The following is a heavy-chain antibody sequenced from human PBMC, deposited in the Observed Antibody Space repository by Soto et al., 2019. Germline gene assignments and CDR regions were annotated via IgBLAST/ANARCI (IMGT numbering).Heavy chain of an antibody. Sequence: EGSLRLSGAAAGFTVSSNYMSWVRQAPGKGLEWVSVLYSGGSTYYADSVQGRFTISIDNSKNTLYLQMNSLRAEDTAAYYFAKGRGIAAAGLYFDSWGQGTLVTVAS. V-gene: IGHV3-53*01. CDR3: AKGRGIAAAGLYFDS. CDR1: GFTVSSNY. J-gene: IGHJ4*02. CDR2: LYSGGST. D-gene: IGHD6-13*01.